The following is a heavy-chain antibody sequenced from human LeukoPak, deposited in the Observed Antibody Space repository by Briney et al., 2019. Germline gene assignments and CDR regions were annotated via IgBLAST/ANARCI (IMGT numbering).Heavy chain of an antibody. Sequence: PGGSLRLSCAASGFTFSSYWMHWVRQAPGKGLVWVSRINSDGSSTNYADSVKGRFTISRDNAKNTLYLQMNSLRAEDTAVYYCARGQSPVGTRFDPWGQGTLVTVSS. CDR2: INSDGSST. CDR1: GFTFSSYW. J-gene: IGHJ5*02. V-gene: IGHV3-74*01. CDR3: ARGQSPVGTRFDP. D-gene: IGHD5-12*01.